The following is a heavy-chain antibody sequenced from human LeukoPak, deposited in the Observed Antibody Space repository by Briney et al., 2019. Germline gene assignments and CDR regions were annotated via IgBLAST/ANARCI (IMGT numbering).Heavy chain of an antibody. CDR3: ARHRKRFPSSGVIGGAFDI. CDR1: GFTVISNY. Sequence: PGGSLRLSCAASGFTVISNYMSWVRQAPGKGLEWVSVVYSGGTTYYADSVKGRFTISRDHSKNTLYLQMNSLRAEDTAVYYCARHRKRFPSSGVIGGAFDIWGQGTMVTVSS. J-gene: IGHJ3*02. D-gene: IGHD3-10*01. CDR2: VYSGGTT. V-gene: IGHV3-53*01.